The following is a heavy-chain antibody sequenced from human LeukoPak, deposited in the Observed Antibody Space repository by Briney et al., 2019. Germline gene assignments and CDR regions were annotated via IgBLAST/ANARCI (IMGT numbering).Heavy chain of an antibody. D-gene: IGHD3-10*01. CDR1: GFTFSSYA. J-gene: IGHJ4*02. Sequence: PGGSLRLPCAASGFTFSSYAMSWVRQAPGKGLEWVSAISGSGGSTYYADSVKGRFTISRDNSKNTLYLQMNSLRAEDTAVYYCAKDGSGSYYSPQYYFDYWGQGTLVTVSS. CDR2: ISGSGGST. CDR3: AKDGSGSYYSPQYYFDY. V-gene: IGHV3-23*01.